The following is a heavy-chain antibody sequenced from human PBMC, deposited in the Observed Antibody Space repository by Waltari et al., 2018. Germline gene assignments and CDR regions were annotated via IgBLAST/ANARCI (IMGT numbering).Heavy chain of an antibody. V-gene: IGHV3-7*01. Sequence: EVQLVESGGGLVQPGGSRRLAGAASGTTFSRFWMTWVRQAPGKGLEWVANINEDGSEKHYVDSVKGRFTISRDNAKNSLFLQMNSLRADDTAVYYCASGGHVDYCGQGTLVTVSS. CDR1: GTTFSRFW. CDR3: ASGGHVDY. J-gene: IGHJ4*02. CDR2: INEDGSEK.